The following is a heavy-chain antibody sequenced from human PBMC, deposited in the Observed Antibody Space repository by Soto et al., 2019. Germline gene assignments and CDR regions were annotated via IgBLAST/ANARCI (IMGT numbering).Heavy chain of an antibody. CDR2: IIPIFGTA. J-gene: IGHJ4*02. CDR3: AREGASGSHIGY. V-gene: IGHV1-69*01. CDR1: GGTFSSYA. Sequence: QVQLVQSGAEVKKPGSSVKVYCKASGGTFSSYAISWVRQAPGQGLEWMGGIIPIFGTANYAQKFQGRVTITADESTSTAYVELSSLRSEDTAVYYCAREGASGSHIGYWGQGTLVTVSS. D-gene: IGHD3-22*01.